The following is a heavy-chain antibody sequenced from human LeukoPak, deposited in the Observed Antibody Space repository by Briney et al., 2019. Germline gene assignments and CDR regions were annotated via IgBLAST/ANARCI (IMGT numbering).Heavy chain of an antibody. CDR3: AKGIQLWNLDY. CDR1: GFTFSSYG. D-gene: IGHD5-18*01. V-gene: IGHV3-30*18. Sequence: GGSLRLSCAASGFTFSSYGMHWVRQAPGKGLEWVAVISYDGSNKYYADSVKGRFTISRDNSKNTLYLQMNSLRAEDTAVYYCAKGIQLWNLDYWGQGTLVTVSS. CDR2: ISYDGSNK. J-gene: IGHJ4*02.